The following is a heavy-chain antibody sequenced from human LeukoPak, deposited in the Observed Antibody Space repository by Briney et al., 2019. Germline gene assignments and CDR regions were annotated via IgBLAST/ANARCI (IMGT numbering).Heavy chain of an antibody. CDR2: IYYSGST. Sequence: SETLSLTCTVAGGSITSYYWSWIRQPPGKGLEWIGYIYYSGSTNYNPSLKSRVTISVDTSKNQFSLKLSSVTAADTAVYYCARGGVNYKIAGPWGQGALVTVSS. J-gene: IGHJ5*02. CDR1: GGSITSYY. CDR3: ARGGVNYKIAGP. V-gene: IGHV4-59*01. D-gene: IGHD3-10*01.